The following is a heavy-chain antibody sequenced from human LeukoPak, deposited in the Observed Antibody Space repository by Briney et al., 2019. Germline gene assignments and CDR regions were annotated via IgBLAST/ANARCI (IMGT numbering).Heavy chain of an antibody. Sequence: QPGGSLRLSCAASGFTFSSYGMHWVRQAPGKGLEWVALISYDGSNKYYADSVKGRFTISRDNSKNTLYLQMNSPRAEDTAVYYCATSRSLDYWGQGTLVTVSS. CDR1: GFTFSSYG. J-gene: IGHJ4*02. CDR3: ATSRSLDY. V-gene: IGHV3-30*03. CDR2: ISYDGSNK.